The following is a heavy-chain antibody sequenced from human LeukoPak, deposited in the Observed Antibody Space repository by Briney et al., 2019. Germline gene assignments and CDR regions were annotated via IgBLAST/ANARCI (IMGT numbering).Heavy chain of an antibody. CDR3: ARDGQWLGLLDY. J-gene: IGHJ4*02. CDR2: IWYDGSNK. CDR1: GFTFSSYG. Sequence: GRSLRLSCAASGFTFSSYGMHWVRQAPGKGLEWAAVIWYDGSNKYYADSVKGRFTISRDNSKNTLYLQMNSLRAEDTAVYYCARDGQWLGLLDYWGQGTLVTVSS. D-gene: IGHD6-19*01. V-gene: IGHV3-33*01.